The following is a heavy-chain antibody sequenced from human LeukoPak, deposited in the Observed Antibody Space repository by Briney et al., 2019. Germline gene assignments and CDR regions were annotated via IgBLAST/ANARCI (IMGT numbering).Heavy chain of an antibody. D-gene: IGHD3-22*01. CDR1: GYTFTGYY. Sequence: ASVKVSCKASGYTFTGYYMHWVRQAPGRGLEWMGWINPNSGGTNYAQKFQGRVTMARDTSISTAYMELSRLRSDDTAVYYCARGTYYYDSSSRALGPGYDYWGQGTLVTVSS. CDR3: ARGTYYYDSSSRALGPGYDY. V-gene: IGHV1-2*02. CDR2: INPNSGGT. J-gene: IGHJ4*02.